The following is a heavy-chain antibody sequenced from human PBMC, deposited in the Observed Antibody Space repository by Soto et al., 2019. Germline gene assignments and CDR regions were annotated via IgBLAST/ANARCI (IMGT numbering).Heavy chain of an antibody. Sequence: QVQLAESGGGLVEPGGYLRISCAASGFTFSDYDMSWIRQSPGKGLEWVSFVSSSGTTMYSADSVKGRFTISRDNAKNSLYLQMNSLRAEDTAVYYCARMGPRAARPSYWGQGTLVTVSS. CDR3: ARMGPRAARPSY. CDR2: VSSSGTTM. CDR1: GFTFSDYD. J-gene: IGHJ4*02. V-gene: IGHV3-11*01. D-gene: IGHD6-6*01.